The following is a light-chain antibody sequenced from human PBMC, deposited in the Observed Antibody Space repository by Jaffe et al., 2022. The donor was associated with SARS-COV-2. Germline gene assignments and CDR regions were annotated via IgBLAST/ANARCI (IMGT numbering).Light chain of an antibody. V-gene: IGLV8-61*01. CDR1: SGSVSPSHY. CDR2: NAN. Sequence: QTVVTQEPSFPVSPGGTVTLTCGLSSGSVSPSHYPTWYQQTPGQAPRTLIYNANTRSSGVPVRFSGSILGNKAALTIAGAQADDESDYYCALYVGSGVWVFGGGTKLTVL. CDR3: ALYVGSGVWV. J-gene: IGLJ3*02.